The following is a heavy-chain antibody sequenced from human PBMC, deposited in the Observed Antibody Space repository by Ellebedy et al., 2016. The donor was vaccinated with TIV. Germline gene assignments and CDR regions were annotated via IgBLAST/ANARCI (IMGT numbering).Heavy chain of an antibody. CDR2: ISYDGSNK. J-gene: IGHJ4*02. Sequence: GESLKISCAASGFTFSSYAMHWVRQAPGKGLEWVAVISYDGSNKYYADSVKGRFTISRDNSKNTLYLQMNSLRAEDTAVYYCAREYWNSGWYNWGQGTLVTVSS. CDR1: GFTFSSYA. CDR3: AREYWNSGWYN. D-gene: IGHD6-19*01. V-gene: IGHV3-30-3*01.